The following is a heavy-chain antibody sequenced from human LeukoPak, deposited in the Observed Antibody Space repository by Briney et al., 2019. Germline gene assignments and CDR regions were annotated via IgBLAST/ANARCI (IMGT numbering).Heavy chain of an antibody. J-gene: IGHJ4*02. Sequence: SSETLSLTCTVSGDSITSYYWSWIRQPPGKGLEWIAYIYYSGSTNYNPSLKSRVTISVDTSKNQFSLKLSSVTAADTAVYYCARAGSGWSFDYWGQGTLVTVSS. CDR1: GDSITSYY. D-gene: IGHD6-19*01. CDR3: ARAGSGWSFDY. V-gene: IGHV4-59*01. CDR2: IYYSGST.